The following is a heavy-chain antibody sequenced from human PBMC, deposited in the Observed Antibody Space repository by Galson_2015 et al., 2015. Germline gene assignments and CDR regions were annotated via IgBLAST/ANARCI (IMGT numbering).Heavy chain of an antibody. CDR2: ISWNGGYI. J-gene: IGHJ3*02. CDR3: ARIVGATTRDDAFDI. CDR1: GFTFDDYA. D-gene: IGHD1-26*01. Sequence: SLRLSCAASGFTFDDYAMHWVRQAPGKGLEWVSGISWNGGYIDYADSVKGRFTISRDNAKNSLCLQMNSLKSEDTALYYCARIVGATTRDDAFDIWGQGTMVTVSS. V-gene: IGHV3-9*01.